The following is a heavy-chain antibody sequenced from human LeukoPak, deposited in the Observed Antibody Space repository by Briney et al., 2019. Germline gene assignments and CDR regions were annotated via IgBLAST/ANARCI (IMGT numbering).Heavy chain of an antibody. Sequence: PGGSLRLSCAASGFTFSSYGMHWVRQAPGEGLEWVAVISYDGSNKYYADSVKGRFTISRDNSKNTLYLQMNSLRAEDTAVYYCAKDGYSSGWYDDYYFDYWGQGTLVTVSS. CDR3: AKDGYSSGWYDDYYFDY. D-gene: IGHD6-13*01. CDR1: GFTFSSYG. CDR2: ISYDGSNK. V-gene: IGHV3-30*18. J-gene: IGHJ4*02.